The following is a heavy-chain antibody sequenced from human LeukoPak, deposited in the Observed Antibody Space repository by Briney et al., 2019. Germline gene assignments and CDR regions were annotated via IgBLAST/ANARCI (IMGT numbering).Heavy chain of an antibody. CDR1: GFPFSSYS. CDR2: IRSKAYGGTT. D-gene: IGHD3-10*01. V-gene: IGHV3-49*04. CDR3: TRGLMVRGVGEKWFDP. Sequence: PGGSLRLSCAASGFPFSSYSMTWVRQAPGKGLEWVGFIRSKAYGGTTEYAASVKGRFTISRDDSKSIAYLQMNSLKTEDTAVYYCTRGLMVRGVGEKWFDPWGQGTLVTVSS. J-gene: IGHJ5*02.